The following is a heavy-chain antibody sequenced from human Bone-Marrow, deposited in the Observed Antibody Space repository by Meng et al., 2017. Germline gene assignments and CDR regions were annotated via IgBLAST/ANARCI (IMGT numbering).Heavy chain of an antibody. CDR3: ASSATVITGGHYFDY. J-gene: IGHJ4*02. Sequence: ESLKISCAASGFTFSNAWMTWVRQAPGKGLEWIGEINHSGSTNYNPSLKSRVTIPVDTSKNQFSLKLSSVTAADTAVYYCASSATVITGGHYFDYWGQGTLVTVSS. CDR1: GFTFSNAW. V-gene: IGHV4-34*01. D-gene: IGHD4-23*01. CDR2: INHSGST.